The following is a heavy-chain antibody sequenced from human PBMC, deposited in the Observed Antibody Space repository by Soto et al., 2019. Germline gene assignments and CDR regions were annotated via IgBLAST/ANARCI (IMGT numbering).Heavy chain of an antibody. J-gene: IGHJ3*02. Sequence: EVQLVGSGGGLVKPGGSLRLSCAASGFTFSSYSMSWVRQAPGKGLEWVSSISSSSSYIYYADSVKGRFTISRDNAKNSLYLQMNSLRAEDTAVYYCARDFDTAMGTPAFDIWGQGTMVTVSS. CDR2: ISSSSSYI. D-gene: IGHD5-18*01. CDR1: GFTFSSYS. V-gene: IGHV3-21*01. CDR3: ARDFDTAMGTPAFDI.